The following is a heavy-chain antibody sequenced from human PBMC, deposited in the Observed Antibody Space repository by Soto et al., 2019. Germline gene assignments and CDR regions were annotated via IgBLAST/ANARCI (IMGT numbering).Heavy chain of an antibody. D-gene: IGHD3-10*01. Sequence: GGSLRLSCAASGFTFSSYGMHWVRQAPGKGLEWVAVISYDGSNKYYADSVKGRFTISRDNSKNTLYLQMNSLRAEDTAVYYCAKDSSPHYGGHFDIRGQVPILTVSS. CDR3: AKDSSPHYGGHFDI. V-gene: IGHV3-30*18. J-gene: IGHJ3*02. CDR1: GFTFSSYG. CDR2: ISYDGSNK.